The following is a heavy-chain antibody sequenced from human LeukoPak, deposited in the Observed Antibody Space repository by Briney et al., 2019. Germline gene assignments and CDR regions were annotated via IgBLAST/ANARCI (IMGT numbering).Heavy chain of an antibody. Sequence: SETLSLTCTVSGGSVSSYYWSWIRQPPGKGLEWIGYIYYSGSTNYNPSLKSRVTISVDTSKNQFSRKLSSVTAADTAVYYCARVRYYYGMDVWGQGTTVTVSS. CDR2: IYYSGST. CDR1: GGSVSSYY. CDR3: ARVRYYYGMDV. J-gene: IGHJ6*02. V-gene: IGHV4-59*02.